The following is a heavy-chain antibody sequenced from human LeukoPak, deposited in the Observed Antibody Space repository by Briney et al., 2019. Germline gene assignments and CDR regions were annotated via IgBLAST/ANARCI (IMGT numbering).Heavy chain of an antibody. CDR2: IGTAGDT. J-gene: IGHJ4*02. CDR3: ARTSGSYYEFDY. Sequence: GGSLRLSCAASGFTFSSYDMHWVRHAIGKGLEWVSAIGTAGDTYYPGSVKGRFTISRENAKNSLYLQMNSLRAGDTAVYYCARTSGSYYEFDYWGQGTLVTVSS. V-gene: IGHV3-13*04. CDR1: GFTFSSYD. D-gene: IGHD1-26*01.